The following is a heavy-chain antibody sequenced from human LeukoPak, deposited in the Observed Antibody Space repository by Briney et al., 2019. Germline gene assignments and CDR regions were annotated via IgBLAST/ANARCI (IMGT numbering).Heavy chain of an antibody. CDR1: GGTFSSYT. Sequence: ASVKVSCRASGGTFSSYTISWVRQAPGQGLEWMGRIIPILGIANYAQKFQGRVTITADKSTSTAYTELSSLRSEDTAVYYCARDDPIAYCGGDCLGYWGQGTLVTVSS. V-gene: IGHV1-69*04. CDR3: ARDDPIAYCGGDCLGY. J-gene: IGHJ4*02. CDR2: IIPILGIA. D-gene: IGHD2-21*01.